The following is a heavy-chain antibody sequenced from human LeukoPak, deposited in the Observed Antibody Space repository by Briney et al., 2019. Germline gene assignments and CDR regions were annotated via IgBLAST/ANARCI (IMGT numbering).Heavy chain of an antibody. CDR3: AKDAGDSVRGYYMDV. J-gene: IGHJ6*03. D-gene: IGHD2-21*02. CDR2: IYNDGRKQ. CDR1: GFTFSDCG. Sequence: GGSLRLSCAAYGFTFSDCGMHWARQAPGKGLEWVSFIYNDGRKQYYADSLKGRFTISRDNSKNILYLQVNSVTADDTAVYYCAKDAGDSVRGYYMDVWGKGTTVTVSS. V-gene: IGHV3-30*02.